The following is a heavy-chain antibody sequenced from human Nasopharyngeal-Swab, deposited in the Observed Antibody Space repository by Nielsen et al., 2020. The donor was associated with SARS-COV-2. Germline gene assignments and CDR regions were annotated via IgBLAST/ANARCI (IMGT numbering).Heavy chain of an antibody. V-gene: IGHV3-21*01. CDR3: ARDGWYDILTGYLALYYYYYGMDV. Sequence: GESLKISCAASGFTFSSYSMNWVRQAPGKGLEWVSSISSSSSYIYYADSVKGRFTISRDNAKNSLYLQMNSLRAEDTAVYYCARDGWYDILTGYLALYYYYYGMDVWGQGTTGTVSS. CDR2: ISSSSSYI. D-gene: IGHD3-9*01. J-gene: IGHJ6*02. CDR1: GFTFSSYS.